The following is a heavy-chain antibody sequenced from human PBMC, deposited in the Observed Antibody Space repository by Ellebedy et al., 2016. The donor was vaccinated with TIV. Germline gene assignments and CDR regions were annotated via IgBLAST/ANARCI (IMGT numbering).Heavy chain of an antibody. V-gene: IGHV3-23*01. CDR2: ISADGVTT. Sequence: GESLKISXAASGFTFTTYAMGWVRQAPGKGLDWVSAISADGVTTFYADSVTGRSTISRDNSKNTLFLQMNSLRAEDTAIYYCAKIGPRDCTSTSCWFDPWGQGTLVTVSS. J-gene: IGHJ5*02. CDR1: GFTFTTYA. CDR3: AKIGPRDCTSTSCWFDP. D-gene: IGHD2-2*01.